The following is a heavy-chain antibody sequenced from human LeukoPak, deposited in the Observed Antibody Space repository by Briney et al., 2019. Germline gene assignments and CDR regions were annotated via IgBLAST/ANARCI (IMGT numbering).Heavy chain of an antibody. Sequence: SETLSLTCTSSSGSIRPGYYWGWLRQPPGKGLEWIGSIRSDGHTYQNPSLRTRSTLSVDTSRDQFSVRLTSVTAADTAVYYCAKQMAGQGERAFDIWGQGTMVTVSS. CDR2: IRSDGHT. CDR3: AKQMAGQGERAFDI. CDR1: SGSIRPGYY. J-gene: IGHJ3*02. D-gene: IGHD5-24*01. V-gene: IGHV4-39*01.